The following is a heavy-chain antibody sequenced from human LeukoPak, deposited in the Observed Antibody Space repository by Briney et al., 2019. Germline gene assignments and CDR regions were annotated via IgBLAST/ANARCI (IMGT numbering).Heavy chain of an antibody. D-gene: IGHD3-22*01. CDR1: GFTFGSYA. CDR2: VSGSGGST. V-gene: IGHV3-23*01. CDR3: ARPSYYDSSGLFHY. Sequence: SGGSLRLSCAASGFTFGSYAMSWVRQAPGKGLEWVSAVSGSGGSTYYTDSAKGRFTISRDNSKDTLYLQMNSLRAEDTAVYYCARPSYYDSSGLFHYWGQGTLVTVSS. J-gene: IGHJ4*02.